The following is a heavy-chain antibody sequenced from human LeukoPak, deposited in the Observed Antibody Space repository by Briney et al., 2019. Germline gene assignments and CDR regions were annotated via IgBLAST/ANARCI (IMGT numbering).Heavy chain of an antibody. V-gene: IGHV3-48*03. D-gene: IGHD3-22*01. CDR3: ARDPPDYYDSSGNP. J-gene: IGHJ5*02. Sequence: GGSLRLSCAASGFTFSSYEMNWVRQAPGKGLEWVSYISSSGSTIYYADSVKGRFTISRDSAKNSLYLQMNSLRAEDTAVYYCARDPPDYYDSSGNPWGQGTLVTVSS. CDR1: GFTFSSYE. CDR2: ISSSGSTI.